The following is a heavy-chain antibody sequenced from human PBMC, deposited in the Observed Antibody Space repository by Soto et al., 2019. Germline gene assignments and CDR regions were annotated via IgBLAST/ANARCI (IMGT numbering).Heavy chain of an antibody. D-gene: IGHD1-1*01. CDR3: VRDGYPAWVYGVDV. CDR1: GFTFSSYA. V-gene: IGHV3-23*01. CDR2: ISVSGGRV. Sequence: GGSLRLSCAASGFTFSSYAMSWVRQAPGKGLEWVSGISVSGGRVYYADSVKGRFTISRDNARNTLYLQMNSLRAEDTAVYYCVRDGYPAWVYGVDVWGQGTTVTVSS. J-gene: IGHJ6*02.